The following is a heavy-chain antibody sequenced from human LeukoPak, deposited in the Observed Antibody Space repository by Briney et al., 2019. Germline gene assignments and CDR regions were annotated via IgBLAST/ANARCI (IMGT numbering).Heavy chain of an antibody. CDR1: GFTFSSYE. D-gene: IGHD6-13*01. Sequence: GGSLRLSCAASGFTFSSYEMNWVRQAPGKGLEWVSYISSSGSTIYYADSVKGRFTISRDNSKNTLYLQMNSLRAEDTAVYYCARELGSSSWSAALDYWGQGTLVTVSS. V-gene: IGHV3-48*03. J-gene: IGHJ4*02. CDR3: ARELGSSSWSAALDY. CDR2: ISSSGSTI.